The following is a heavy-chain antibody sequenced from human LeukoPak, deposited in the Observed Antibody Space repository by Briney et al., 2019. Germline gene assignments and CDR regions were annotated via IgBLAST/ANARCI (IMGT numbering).Heavy chain of an antibody. V-gene: IGHV3-30*04. Sequence: GGSLRLSCAASGFTFSSYAMHWVRQAPGKGLEWVAVISYDGSNKYYADSVKGRFTISRDNSKNTLYLQINSLRAEDTAVYYCARDRGSYDLEMNYFDYWGQGTLVTVSS. CDR1: GFTFSSYA. CDR3: ARDRGSYDLEMNYFDY. CDR2: ISYDGSNK. J-gene: IGHJ4*02. D-gene: IGHD1-26*01.